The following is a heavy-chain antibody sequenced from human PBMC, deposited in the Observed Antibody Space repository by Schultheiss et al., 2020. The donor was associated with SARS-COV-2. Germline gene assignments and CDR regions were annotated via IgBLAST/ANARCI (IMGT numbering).Heavy chain of an antibody. V-gene: IGHV4-4*07. J-gene: IGHJ6*02. D-gene: IGHD1-26*01. CDR2: IYTSGST. CDR1: GGSISSYY. Sequence: SQTLSLSCTVSGGSISSYYWSWIRQPAGKGLEWIGRIYTSGSTNYNPSLKSRVTMSVDTSKNQFSLKLSSVTAADTAVYYCARDRAVGATQNYYYYYGMDVWGQGTTVTVSS. CDR3: ARDRAVGATQNYYYYYGMDV.